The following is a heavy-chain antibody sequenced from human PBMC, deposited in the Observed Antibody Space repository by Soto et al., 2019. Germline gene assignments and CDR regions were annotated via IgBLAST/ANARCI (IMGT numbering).Heavy chain of an antibody. CDR3: ARPYLRYYDILTGYSQPPPVYGMDV. V-gene: IGHV4-39*01. Sequence: SDTLSLTCTVSGGSISISSYYWGWIRQPPGKGLEWIGSIYYSGSTYYNPSLKSRVTISVDTSKNQFSLKLSSVTAADTAVYYCARPYLRYYDILTGYSQPPPVYGMDVWGQGTTVTVSS. D-gene: IGHD3-9*01. CDR1: GGSISISSYY. CDR2: IYYSGST. J-gene: IGHJ6*02.